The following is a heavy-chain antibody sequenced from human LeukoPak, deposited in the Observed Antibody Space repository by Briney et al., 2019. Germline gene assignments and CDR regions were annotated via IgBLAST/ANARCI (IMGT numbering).Heavy chain of an antibody. D-gene: IGHD2-15*01. CDR1: GYTFTSYD. CDR3: ARESLRFRGPATATDY. Sequence: ASVKVSCKASGYTFTSYDINWVRQATGQGLEWMGWMNPNSGNTGYAQKFQGRVTMTRNTSISTAYMELSSLRSEDTAVYYCARESLRFRGPATATDYWGQGTLVTVSS. J-gene: IGHJ4*02. V-gene: IGHV1-8*01. CDR2: MNPNSGNT.